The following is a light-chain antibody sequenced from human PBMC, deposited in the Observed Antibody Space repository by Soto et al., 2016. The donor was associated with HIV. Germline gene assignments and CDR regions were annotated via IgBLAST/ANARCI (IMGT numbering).Light chain of an antibody. CDR1: NIGSKS. J-gene: IGLJ1*01. CDR3: QVWDSSSDPYYV. CDR2: DDS. Sequence: SYELTQPPSVSVAPGKTARITCGGSNIGSKSVHWYQQKPGQAPVLVVYDDSDRPSGIPERFSGSKSGNTATLTISRVEAGDEVDYYCQVWDSSSDPYYVFGTGTKVTVL. V-gene: IGLV3-21*03.